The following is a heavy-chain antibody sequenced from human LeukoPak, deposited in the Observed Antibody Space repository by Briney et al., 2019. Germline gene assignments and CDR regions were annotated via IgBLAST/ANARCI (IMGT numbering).Heavy chain of an antibody. D-gene: IGHD6-6*01. Sequence: PGGSLRLSCAASGFSFSSYRMKLVREAPGRGLECVASISSNNCYIYYSYAVKGRFTISSDKGEDSLNLQMNSVRAEDAAVYYCARDLGTRKSIGFADWGQGTLVTVSS. CDR3: ARDLGTRKSIGFAD. CDR2: ISSNNCYI. J-gene: IGHJ4*02. CDR1: GFSFSSYR. V-gene: IGHV3-21*01.